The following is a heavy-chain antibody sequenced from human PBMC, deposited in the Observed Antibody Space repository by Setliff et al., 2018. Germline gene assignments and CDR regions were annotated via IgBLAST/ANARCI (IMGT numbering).Heavy chain of an antibody. CDR3: ARVPRIIIMVGVISHYYYMDV. CDR2: INSNGGSP. CDR1: GFNFDEHV. V-gene: IGHV3-20*04. Sequence: GSLRLSCAASGFNFDEHVMSWVRQAPGKGLEWVSGINSNGGSPGYADSVKGRFTISRDNAKNSLYLQMNSLRAEDTALYYCARVPRIIIMVGVISHYYYMDVWGKGTTVTVSS. J-gene: IGHJ6*03. D-gene: IGHD3-3*02.